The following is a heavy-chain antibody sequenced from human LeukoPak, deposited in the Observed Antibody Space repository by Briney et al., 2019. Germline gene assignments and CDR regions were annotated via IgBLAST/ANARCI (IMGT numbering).Heavy chain of an antibody. Sequence: SETLSLTCTVSNVSISSGSHYWNWIRQPAGKGLEWIGRIDTSGNTNFYPSLRSRVTMSVDTSKNQFSLKLSSVTAADTAVYYCARSLGFCSSTSCQRDYYYYYYMDVWGRGTTVTVSS. CDR1: NVSISSGSHY. D-gene: IGHD2-2*01. V-gene: IGHV4-61*02. J-gene: IGHJ6*03. CDR3: ARSLGFCSSTSCQRDYYYYYYMDV. CDR2: IDTSGNT.